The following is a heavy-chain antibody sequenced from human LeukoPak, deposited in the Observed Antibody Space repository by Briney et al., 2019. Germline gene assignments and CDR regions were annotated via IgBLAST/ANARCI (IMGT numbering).Heavy chain of an antibody. D-gene: IGHD3-10*01. J-gene: IGHJ4*02. CDR2: ITHSGSI. CDR3: ARGPLIGSAYYYVSGSDYYFDY. Sequence: SETLSLTCAVYGGSFSGYYWSWIRQPPGKGLEWIGEITHSGSINYNPSLKSRVTISVDTSKNQFSLKLSSVTAADTAVYYCARGPLIGSAYYYVSGSDYYFDYWGQGTLVTVSS. V-gene: IGHV4-34*01. CDR1: GGSFSGYY.